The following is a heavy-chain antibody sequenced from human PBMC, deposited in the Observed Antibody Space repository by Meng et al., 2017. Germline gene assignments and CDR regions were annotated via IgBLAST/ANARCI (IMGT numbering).Heavy chain of an antibody. J-gene: IGHJ5*02. CDR3: ASLRIAVAGINWFDP. CDR1: GGSISSSSYY. CDR2: IYYSGST. D-gene: IGHD6-19*01. V-gene: IGHV4-39*07. Sequence: HLRLQESGPGLVKPSETLSLPCTVAGGSISSSSYYWGLIRQPPGKGLEWIGSIYYSGSTYYNPSLKSRVTISVDTSKNQFSLKLSSVTAADTAVYYCASLRIAVAGINWFDPWGQGTLVTVSS.